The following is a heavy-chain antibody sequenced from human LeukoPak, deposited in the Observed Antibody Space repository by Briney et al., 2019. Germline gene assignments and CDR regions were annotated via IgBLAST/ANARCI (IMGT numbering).Heavy chain of an antibody. Sequence: GGSLRLSCAGSGFTFSTGTLSWVRQFPGKGLEWVANIGEDGSEKHYVDSVKGRFTISRDNAKNSPYLQMSRLRPEDTAVYCCARPYYYNNGRYYHDSWGQGTLVTVSS. J-gene: IGHJ4*02. CDR1: GFTFSTGT. CDR2: IGEDGSEK. CDR3: ARPYYYNNGRYYHDS. V-gene: IGHV3-7*01. D-gene: IGHD3-22*01.